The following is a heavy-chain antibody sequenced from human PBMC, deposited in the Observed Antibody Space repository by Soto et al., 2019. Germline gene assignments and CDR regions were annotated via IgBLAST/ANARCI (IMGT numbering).Heavy chain of an antibody. CDR3: ARDDVYCGGGRCYGVPMDV. CDR1: WFTGNSKY. V-gene: IGHV3-66*01. CDR2: INRGGNT. J-gene: IGHJ6*03. D-gene: IGHD2-15*01. Sequence: EVQLVESGGGVVQPGGSLRLSCAGSWFTGNSKYKGWGRQPSGKGAGGVALINRGGNTYYAESVKGRFTISRDSSKNTLDLQLNSLRAEDTAVYYCARDDVYCGGGRCYGVPMDVWGKGTTVTVSS.